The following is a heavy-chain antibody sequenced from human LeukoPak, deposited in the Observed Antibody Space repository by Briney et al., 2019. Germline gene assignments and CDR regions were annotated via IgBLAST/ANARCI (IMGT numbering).Heavy chain of an antibody. D-gene: IGHD3-22*01. CDR2: ISAYNGNT. J-gene: IGHJ4*02. CDR1: GYTFTGYY. CDR3: ARVGAGGYYEY. Sequence: ASVKVSCKASGYTFTGYYMHWVRQAPGQGLEWMGWISAYNGNTNYAQKLQGRVTMTTDTSTSTAYMELRSLRSDDTAVYYCARVGAGGYYEYWGQGTLVTVSS. V-gene: IGHV1-18*04.